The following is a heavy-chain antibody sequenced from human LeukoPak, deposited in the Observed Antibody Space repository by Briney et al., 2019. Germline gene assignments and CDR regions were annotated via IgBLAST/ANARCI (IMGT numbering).Heavy chain of an antibody. CDR3: AKDGSYSGSYYTLVDY. D-gene: IGHD1-26*01. V-gene: IGHV3-30*02. CDR2: IRYDGSNK. CDR1: GFTFSSYG. J-gene: IGHJ4*02. Sequence: QPGGSLRLSCAASGFTFSSYGMHWVRQAPGKGLEGVAFIRYDGSNKYYADSVKGRFTISRDNSRNTLYLQMNSLRAEDTAVYYCAKDGSYSGSYYTLVDYWGQGALVTVSS.